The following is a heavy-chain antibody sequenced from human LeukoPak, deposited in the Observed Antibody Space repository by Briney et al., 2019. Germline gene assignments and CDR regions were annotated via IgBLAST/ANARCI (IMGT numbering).Heavy chain of an antibody. CDR2: IWSDGTNQ. CDR1: GFTFSHYG. Sequence: GRSLILSCAASGFTFSHYGMHWVRQAPGKGLEWVAVIWSDGTNQFYADSVKGRFTISRDDFRKTVFLHMSSLRAEDTAIYYCARDAQRGFDYSNSLQYWGQGTLVTVSS. V-gene: IGHV3-33*01. J-gene: IGHJ4*02. D-gene: IGHD4-11*01. CDR3: ARDAQRGFDYSNSLQY.